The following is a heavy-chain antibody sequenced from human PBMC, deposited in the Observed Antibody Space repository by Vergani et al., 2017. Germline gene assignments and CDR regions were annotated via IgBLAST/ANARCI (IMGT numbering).Heavy chain of an antibody. CDR1: GGSISSYY. CDR2: IYYSGST. V-gene: IGHV4-59*01. Sequence: QVQLQESGPGLVKPSETLSLTCTVSGGSISSYYWSWIRQPPGKGLERNGYIYYSGSTNYNPSLKSRVTISVATSKNQFSLKLSSVTAADTAVYYCARGLYYYDSSGYYGVRYYYYYMDVWGKGTTVTVSS. D-gene: IGHD3-22*01. J-gene: IGHJ6*03. CDR3: ARGLYYYDSSGYYGVRYYYYYMDV.